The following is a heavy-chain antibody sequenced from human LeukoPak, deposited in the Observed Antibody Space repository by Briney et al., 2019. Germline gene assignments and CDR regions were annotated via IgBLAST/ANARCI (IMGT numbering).Heavy chain of an antibody. CDR3: ARMTPNPGYYYYGMDV. D-gene: IGHD2-21*02. CDR2: IHTSGST. Sequence: SETLSLTCIVSGGSFSSHYWSWIRQSAGKGPEWIGRIHTSGSTNYNPSLRSRVTMSVDTSKNQFSLRLSSVTAADTAVYYCARMTPNPGYYYYGMDVWGQGTTVTVSS. J-gene: IGHJ6*02. CDR1: GGSFSSHY. V-gene: IGHV4-4*07.